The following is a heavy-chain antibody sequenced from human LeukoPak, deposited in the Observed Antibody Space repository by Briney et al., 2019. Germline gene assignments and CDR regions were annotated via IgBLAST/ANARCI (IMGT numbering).Heavy chain of an antibody. J-gene: IGHJ4*02. CDR1: GGSFSGYY. CDR3: ASEGYDILTGYSSPY. CDR2: INHSGST. V-gene: IGHV4-34*01. D-gene: IGHD3-9*01. Sequence: KPSETLSLTCAVYGGSFSGYYWSWIRQPPGKGLEWIGEINHSGSTNYNPSLKGRVTISVDTSKNQFSLKLSSVTAADTAVYYCASEGYDILTGYSSPYWGQGTLVTVSS.